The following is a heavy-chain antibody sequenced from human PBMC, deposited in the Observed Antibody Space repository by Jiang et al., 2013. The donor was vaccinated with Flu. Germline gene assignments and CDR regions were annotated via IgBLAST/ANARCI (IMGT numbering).Heavy chain of an antibody. CDR3: AREVVDIVAPGRFDY. J-gene: IGHJ4*02. V-gene: IGHV1-2*02. Sequence: CKASGYTFTGYYMHWVRQAPGQGLEWMGWINPNSGGTNYAQKFQGRVTMTRDTSISTAYMELSRLRSDDTAVYYCAREVVDIVAPGRFDYWGQGTLVTVSS. D-gene: IGHD5-12*01. CDR2: INPNSGGT. CDR1: GYTFTGYY.